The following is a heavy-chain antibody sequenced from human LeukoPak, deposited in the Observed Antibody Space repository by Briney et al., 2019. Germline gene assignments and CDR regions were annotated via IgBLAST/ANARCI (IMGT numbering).Heavy chain of an antibody. D-gene: IGHD6-13*01. CDR2: ISSSSSYI. Sequence: GGSLRLPCAASGFTFSSYSMNWVRQAPGKGLEWVSSISSSSSYIYYADSVKGRFTISRDNAKNSLYLQMNSLRAEDTAVYYCARDGRRIAEAGTVPWFDPWGQGTLVTVSS. V-gene: IGHV3-21*01. CDR3: ARDGRRIAEAGTVPWFDP. CDR1: GFTFSSYS. J-gene: IGHJ5*02.